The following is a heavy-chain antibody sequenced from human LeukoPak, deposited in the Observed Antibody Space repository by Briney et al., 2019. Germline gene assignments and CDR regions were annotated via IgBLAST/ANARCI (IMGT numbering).Heavy chain of an antibody. CDR2: ISSSSSYI. CDR3: ARDTFSGYANDAFDI. Sequence: GGSLRLSCAASGFTFSSYSMNWVRQAPGKGLEWVSSISSSSSYIYYADSVKGRFTISRDNAKNSLYLQMNSLRAEDTAVYYCARDTFSGYANDAFDIWGLGTMVTVSS. D-gene: IGHD5-12*01. V-gene: IGHV3-21*01. CDR1: GFTFSSYS. J-gene: IGHJ3*02.